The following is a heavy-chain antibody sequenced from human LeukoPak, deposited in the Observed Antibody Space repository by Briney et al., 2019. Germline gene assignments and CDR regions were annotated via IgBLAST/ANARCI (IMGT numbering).Heavy chain of an antibody. Sequence: PVASVKVSCKASGYTFTGYYMHWVRQAPGQGREGMGWMNPNSGNTGYAQKFQGRVTMTRNTSISTAYMELSSLRSEDTAVYYCARERGAGCYYYGMDVWGQGTTVTVSS. J-gene: IGHJ6*02. CDR2: MNPNSGNT. D-gene: IGHD6-19*01. CDR1: GYTFTGYY. V-gene: IGHV1-8*02. CDR3: ARERGAGCYYYGMDV.